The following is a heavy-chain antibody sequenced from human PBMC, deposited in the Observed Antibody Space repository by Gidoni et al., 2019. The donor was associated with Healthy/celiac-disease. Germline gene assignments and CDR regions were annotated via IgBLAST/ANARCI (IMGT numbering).Heavy chain of an antibody. CDR2: MSGSGGST. CDR1: GFTFSSYA. V-gene: IGHV3-23*01. D-gene: IGHD6-19*01. CDR3: AKGSSGWFNY. Sequence: VQLLESGGGLVQPGGSLRLSCAASGFTFSSYAMSWVRQAPGKGLGWVSAMSGSGGSTYYGDAVKGRFTISRDNSKNTLYLQMNSLRAEDTAVYYCAKGSSGWFNYWGQGTLVTVSS. J-gene: IGHJ4*02.